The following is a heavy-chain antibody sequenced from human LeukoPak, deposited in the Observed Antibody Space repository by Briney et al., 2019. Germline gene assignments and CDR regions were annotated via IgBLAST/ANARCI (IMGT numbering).Heavy chain of an antibody. Sequence: ASVKVSCKASGYTFTSYDINWVRQATGQGLEWMGWMNPNSGNTGYAQKFQGRVTTTRNTSISTAYMELSSLRSDDTAVYYCARAPLGSYSSSSTTNDYWGQGTLVTVSS. D-gene: IGHD6-19*01. CDR2: MNPNSGNT. CDR3: ARAPLGSYSSSSTTNDY. CDR1: GYTFTSYD. J-gene: IGHJ4*02. V-gene: IGHV1-8*01.